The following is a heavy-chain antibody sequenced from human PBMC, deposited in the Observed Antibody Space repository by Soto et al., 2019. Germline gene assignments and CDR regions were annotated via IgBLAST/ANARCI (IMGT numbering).Heavy chain of an antibody. CDR3: ARGDSTDCSNGVCSFFYNHDMDV. J-gene: IGHJ6*02. CDR1: VCSFTGYH. V-gene: IGHV1-2*04. CDR2: INPKSGGT. D-gene: IGHD2-8*01. Sequence: XSVKVCCSPSVCSFTGYHIHWVRQAPGQGLQWLRRINPKSGGTSTAQKFQGWVTMTTDTSISTASMELTRLTSDDTAIYYCARGDSTDCSNGVCSFFYNHDMDVWGQGTTVTVSS.